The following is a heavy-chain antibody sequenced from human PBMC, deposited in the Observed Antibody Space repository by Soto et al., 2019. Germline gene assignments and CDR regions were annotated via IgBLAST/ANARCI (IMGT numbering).Heavy chain of an antibody. CDR2: ISYDGSNK. D-gene: IGHD3-16*01. CDR3: AKDHYEWWGSYSGPHY. Sequence: QVQLVESGGGVVQPGRSLRLSCAASGFTFSSYGMHWVRQAPGKGLEWVAVISYDGSNKFYADSVKGRSTISRDNSKNKLYLQINSLRAEDTAVYYCAKDHYEWWGSYSGPHYWRQGTLVTVSS. CDR1: GFTFSSYG. J-gene: IGHJ4*02. V-gene: IGHV3-30*18.